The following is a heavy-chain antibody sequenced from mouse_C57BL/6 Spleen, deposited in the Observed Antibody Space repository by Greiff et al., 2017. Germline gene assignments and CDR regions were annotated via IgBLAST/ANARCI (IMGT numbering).Heavy chain of an antibody. Sequence: VQLQQSGAELVRPGTSVKVSCKASGYAFTNYLIEWVKQRPGQGLEWIGVINPGSGGTNYNEKFKGKATLTADQSSSTAYMQLSSLTSEDSAVYFCARAFYYGSSYRYFDVWGTGTTVTVSS. CDR1: GYAFTNYL. CDR2: INPGSGGT. D-gene: IGHD1-1*01. J-gene: IGHJ1*03. CDR3: ARAFYYGSSYRYFDV. V-gene: IGHV1-54*01.